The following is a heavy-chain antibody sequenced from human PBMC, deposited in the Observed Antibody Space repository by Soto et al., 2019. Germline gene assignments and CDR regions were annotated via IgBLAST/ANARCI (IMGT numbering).Heavy chain of an antibody. CDR1: GYSFTSYD. V-gene: IGHV1-8*01. Sequence: QVQLVQSGAEVKKPGASVKVSCKASGYSFTSYDINWVRQVTGQGLEWMGWVNPKSGNRDYAEKFQGRVTMTRDTATSTAYMELNSLTTDDTAVYYCATEVRGTSRPFHYWGQGILVTVSS. CDR3: ATEVRGTSRPFHY. CDR2: VNPKSGNR. D-gene: IGHD2-2*01. J-gene: IGHJ4*02.